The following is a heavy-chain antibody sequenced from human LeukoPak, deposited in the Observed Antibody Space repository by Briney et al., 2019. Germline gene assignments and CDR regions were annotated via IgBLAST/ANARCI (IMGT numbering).Heavy chain of an antibody. CDR3: ARASPSRYYYHYMDV. D-gene: IGHD2-2*01. CDR1: GGSISSGGYY. CDR2: IYYSGST. V-gene: IGHV4-31*03. Sequence: SETLSLTCTVSGGSISSGGYYWSWIRQHPGKGLEWIGYIYYSGSTYYNPSLKSRVTISVDTSKNQFSLKLSSVTAADTAVYYCARASPSRYYYHYMDVWGKGTTVTVSS. J-gene: IGHJ6*03.